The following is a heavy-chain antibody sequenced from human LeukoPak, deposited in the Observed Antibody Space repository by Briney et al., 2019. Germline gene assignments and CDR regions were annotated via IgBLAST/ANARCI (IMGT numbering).Heavy chain of an antibody. V-gene: IGHV1-58*02. J-gene: IGHJ4*02. CDR2: IVVGSGNT. CDR3: ARVERITMIVDY. D-gene: IGHD3-22*01. CDR1: GFTFTSSA. Sequence: GTSVKVSCKASGFTFTSSAMQWVRQARGQRLEWIGWIVVGSGNTNYAQKFQERVTITRDMSTSTAYMELSSLRSEDTAVYYCARVERITMIVDYWGQGTLVTVSS.